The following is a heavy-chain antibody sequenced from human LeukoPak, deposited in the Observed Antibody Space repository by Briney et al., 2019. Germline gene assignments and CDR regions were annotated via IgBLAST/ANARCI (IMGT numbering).Heavy chain of an antibody. J-gene: IGHJ5*02. CDR1: GSTFSSYA. V-gene: IGHV1-69*13. CDR3: AREVANEYCSSTSCRNWFDP. D-gene: IGHD2-2*01. CDR2: IIPIFGTA. Sequence: RASVKVSCKASGSTFSSYAISWVRQAPGQGLEWMGGIIPIFGTANYAQKFQGRVTITADESTSTAYMELSSLRSEDTAVYYCAREVANEYCSSTSCRNWFDPWGQGTLVTVSS.